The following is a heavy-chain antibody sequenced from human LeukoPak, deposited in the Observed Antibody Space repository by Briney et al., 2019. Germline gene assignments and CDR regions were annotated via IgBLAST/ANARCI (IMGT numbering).Heavy chain of an antibody. CDR1: GVTFSSYY. D-gene: IGHD3-9*01. V-gene: IGHV4-34*01. J-gene: IGHJ4*02. CDR2: IKHSGSN. Sequence: PSETLSLTCAVYGVTFSSYYWSWIRQPPGKGLEWLGEIKHSGSNNYNLTFKSRVTISADTSKNQFSLKLSSVTAADTAVYYCARHGAGVFTGYSDYWGQGTMVTVSS. CDR3: ARHGAGVFTGYSDY.